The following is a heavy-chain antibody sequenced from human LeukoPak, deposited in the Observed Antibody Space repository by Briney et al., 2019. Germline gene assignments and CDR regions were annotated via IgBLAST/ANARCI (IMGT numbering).Heavy chain of an antibody. D-gene: IGHD5-18*01. CDR1: GGSFSGYY. Sequence: SETLSLTCAVYGGSFSGYYWSWIRQPPGKGLEWIGEINHSGSTNYNPSLKSRVTISVDTSKNQFSLKLCSVTAADTAVYYCARGGVTLDFDYWGQGTLVTVSS. CDR2: INHSGST. CDR3: ARGGVTLDFDY. J-gene: IGHJ4*02. V-gene: IGHV4-34*01.